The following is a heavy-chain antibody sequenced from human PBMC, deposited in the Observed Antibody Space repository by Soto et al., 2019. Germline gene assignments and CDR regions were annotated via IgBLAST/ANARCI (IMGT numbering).Heavy chain of an antibody. D-gene: IGHD2-21*02. V-gene: IGHV5-10-1*01. J-gene: IGHJ3*02. CDR2: IDPSDSYT. CDR3: ARHLAYCGGDCFLLAFDI. CDR1: GYSFTSYW. Sequence: GESLKISCKGSGYSFTSYWISWVRQMPGKGLEWMGRIDPSDSYTNYSPSFQGHVTISADKSISTAYLQWSSLKASDTAMYYCARHLAYCGGDCFLLAFDIWGQGTMVTVSS.